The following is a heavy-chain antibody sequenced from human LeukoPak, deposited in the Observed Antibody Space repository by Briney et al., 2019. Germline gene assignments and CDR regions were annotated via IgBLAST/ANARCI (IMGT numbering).Heavy chain of an antibody. Sequence: SVKVSCKASGFTFTTSAMQWVRQARGQGLEWIGWIIVGSGNTNYAEKFQERVTITRDNSTSTAYMELNSLRSEDTAVYYSAAVHRYFYVRGGYIASWGEGRLVSVSS. J-gene: IGHJ5*02. V-gene: IGHV1-58*02. CDR3: AAVHRYFYVRGGYIAS. CDR2: IIVGSGNT. D-gene: IGHD3-10*02. CDR1: GFTFTTSA.